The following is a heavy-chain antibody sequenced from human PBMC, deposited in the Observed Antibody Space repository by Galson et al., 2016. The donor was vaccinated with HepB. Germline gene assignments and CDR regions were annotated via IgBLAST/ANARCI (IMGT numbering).Heavy chain of an antibody. J-gene: IGHJ4*02. Sequence: SLRLSCAASGFTFDDYAMHWVRQVPGKGLEWVSGISWNSVSIVYTDSVKGRFTISRDNAKKSLYLQMNTLRAEDTALYFCAKETSGRYHLDSWGRGTLVTVSS. D-gene: IGHD1-26*01. V-gene: IGHV3-9*01. CDR1: GFTFDDYA. CDR2: ISWNSVSI. CDR3: AKETSGRYHLDS.